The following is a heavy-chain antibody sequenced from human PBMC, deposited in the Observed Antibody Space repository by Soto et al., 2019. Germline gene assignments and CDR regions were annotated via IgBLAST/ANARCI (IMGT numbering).Heavy chain of an antibody. D-gene: IGHD3-9*01. CDR3: AREISYHILKKNNFYAMDV. V-gene: IGHV1-18*01. CDR1: GYTFTSYG. CDR2: ISAYNGNT. J-gene: IGHJ6*02. Sequence: ASVKVSCKASGYTFTSYGISWVRQAPGQGLEWMGWISAYNGNTNYAQKLQGRVTMTTDTSTSTAYMELRSLRSDDTAVYYCAREISYHILKKNNFYAMDVWGPGTSGTISS.